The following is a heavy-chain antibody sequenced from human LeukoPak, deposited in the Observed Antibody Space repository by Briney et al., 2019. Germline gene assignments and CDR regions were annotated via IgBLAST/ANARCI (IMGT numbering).Heavy chain of an antibody. CDR1: GGSFSGYY. V-gene: IGHV4-34*01. J-gene: IGHJ4*02. CDR2: INHSGST. CDR3: ARYWGSGSYFDY. D-gene: IGHD5-12*01. Sequence: SETLSLTCAVYGGSFSGYYWSWIRQPPGKGLEWIGEINHSGSTNYNPSLKSRVTISVDTSKNQFSLKLSSVTAADTAVYYCARYWGSGSYFDYWGQGTLVTVSS.